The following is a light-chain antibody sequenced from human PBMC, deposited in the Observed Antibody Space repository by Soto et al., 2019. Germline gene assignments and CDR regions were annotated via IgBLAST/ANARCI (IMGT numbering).Light chain of an antibody. V-gene: IGKV3-20*01. CDR1: QRVASSY. CDR3: QQYGSLPQT. Sequence: IVLTQSPGILSLSPGERATLSCRASQRVASSYLAWYQQRPGQAPRLLIFGASMRPAGIPDRFSGGGSGTDFTLTISRLEPEDFAVYYCQQYGSLPQTFGQGTNLEIK. J-gene: IGKJ2*01. CDR2: GAS.